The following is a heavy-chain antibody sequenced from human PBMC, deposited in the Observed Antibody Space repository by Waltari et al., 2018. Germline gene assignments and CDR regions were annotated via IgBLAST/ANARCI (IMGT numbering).Heavy chain of an antibody. CDR2: VTMDGSST. CDR1: GFTFGSYW. CDR3: ARDGHGTVDFDL. V-gene: IGHV3-74*01. J-gene: IGHJ4*02. Sequence: EVQLVESGGGLVQPGGSLRLSCAASGFTFGSYWMHWVRQAPGKGLVGVSRVTMDGSSTTYADCVKGRFTISRDNARNTLYLQMNSLRAEDTAVYYCARDGHGTVDFDLWGQGTVVTVSS.